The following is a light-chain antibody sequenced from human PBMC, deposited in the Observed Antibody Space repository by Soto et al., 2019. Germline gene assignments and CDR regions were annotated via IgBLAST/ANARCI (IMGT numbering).Light chain of an antibody. Sequence: TQPPSSLSASLGDRVTITCRASQTISSWLAWYQQKPGQAPRLLIYDASYRATGIPARFSGSGSGTDFTLTISSLEPEDFAIYYCQQRSNWITFGQGTRLEIK. CDR2: DAS. J-gene: IGKJ5*01. CDR3: QQRSNWIT. CDR1: QTISSW. V-gene: IGKV3-11*01.